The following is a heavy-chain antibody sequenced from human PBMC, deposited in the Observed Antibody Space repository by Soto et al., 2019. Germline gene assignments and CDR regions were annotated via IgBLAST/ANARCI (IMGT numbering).Heavy chain of an antibody. J-gene: IGHJ4*01. D-gene: IGHD2-8*02. Sequence: SETLSLTCAVSGGSVSSNNWWTWVRQPPGQGLEWIGEIYQSGSTNYNPSLKSRVTISVDKFKNQFSLKLTSVTAADTAVYFCASLGYCSGADCHGTRWGQGILVTVSS. CDR1: GGSVSSNNW. V-gene: IGHV4-4*02. CDR2: IYQSGST. CDR3: ASLGYCSGADCHGTR.